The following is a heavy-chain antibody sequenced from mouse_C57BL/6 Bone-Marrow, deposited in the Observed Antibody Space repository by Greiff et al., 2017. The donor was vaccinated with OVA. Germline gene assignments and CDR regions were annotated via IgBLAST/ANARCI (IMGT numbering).Heavy chain of an antibody. J-gene: IGHJ3*01. CDR3: TKPYQAWFAY. CDR2: IDPENGDT. Sequence: EVKLVESGAELVRPGASVKLSCTASGFNIKDDYMHWVKQRPEQGLEWIGWIDPENGDTEYASKFQGKATITADTSSNTAYLQLSSLTSEDTAVYYCTKPYQAWFAYWGQGTLVTVSA. V-gene: IGHV14-4*01. CDR1: GFNIKDDY. D-gene: IGHD5-1-1*01.